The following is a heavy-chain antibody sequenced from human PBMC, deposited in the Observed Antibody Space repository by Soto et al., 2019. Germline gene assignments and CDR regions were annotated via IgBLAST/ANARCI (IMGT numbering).Heavy chain of an antibody. CDR3: ARVLLLEMATPYFGY. V-gene: IGHV4-31*03. D-gene: IGHD5-12*01. Sequence: PSETLSLTCTVSGGSISSGGYYWSWIRHHPGKGLEWIGYIYYSGSTYYNPSLKSRVTISVDTSKNQFSLKLSSVTAADTAVYYCARVLLLEMATPYFGYWGQGTLVTVSS. CDR2: IYYSGST. CDR1: GGSISSGGYY. J-gene: IGHJ4*02.